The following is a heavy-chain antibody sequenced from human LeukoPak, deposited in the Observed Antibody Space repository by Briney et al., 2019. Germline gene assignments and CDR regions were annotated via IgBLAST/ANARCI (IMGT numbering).Heavy chain of an antibody. J-gene: IGHJ6*03. V-gene: IGHV1-2*02. CDR1: GGTFSSYA. CDR2: INPNSGGT. CDR3: ARSRSRGSSWLYYYYYMDV. Sequence: ASVKVSCKASGGTFSSYAISWVRQAPGPGLEWMGWINPNSGGTNYAQKFQGRVTMTRDTSISTAYIELSRLRSDDTAVYYCARSRSRGSSWLYYYYYMDVWGKGTTVTISS. D-gene: IGHD6-13*01.